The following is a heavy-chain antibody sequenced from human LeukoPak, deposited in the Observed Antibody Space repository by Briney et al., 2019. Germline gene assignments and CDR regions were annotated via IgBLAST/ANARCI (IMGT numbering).Heavy chain of an antibody. J-gene: IGHJ4*02. CDR1: GYTFTSYG. D-gene: IGHD3-22*01. Sequence: ASVKVSCKASGYTFTSYGISWVRQAPGQGLEWMGWISAYNGNTNYAQKLQGRVTMTTDTSTSTAYMELRSLRSDDTAVYYCAKAKEMLVVVITTPFDCWGQGTLVTVSS. CDR3: AKAKEMLVVVITTPFDC. CDR2: ISAYNGNT. V-gene: IGHV1-18*01.